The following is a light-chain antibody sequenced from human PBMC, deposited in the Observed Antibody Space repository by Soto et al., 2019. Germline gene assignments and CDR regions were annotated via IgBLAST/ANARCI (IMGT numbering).Light chain of an antibody. CDR3: CSYAGSHTFVI. CDR1: SSDVGGYNY. V-gene: IGLV2-11*01. Sequence: QSALTQPRSVSGSPGQSVTISCTGTSSDVGGYNYVSWYQQHPGKAPKLIIFDVSKRPSGVPDRFSGSKSGNTASLTISGIQAEDEANYYCCSYAGSHTFVIFGGGTKLTVL. J-gene: IGLJ2*01. CDR2: DVS.